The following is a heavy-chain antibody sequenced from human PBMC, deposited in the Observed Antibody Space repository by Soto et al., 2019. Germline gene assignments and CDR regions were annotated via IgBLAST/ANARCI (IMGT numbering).Heavy chain of an antibody. J-gene: IGHJ6*02. V-gene: IGHV4-59*01. CDR2: IYYSGST. D-gene: IGHD6-13*01. Sequence: SETLSLTCTVSGGSISSYYWSWIRQPPGKGLEWIGYIYYSGSTNYNPSLKSRITISVNTSKNQFSLKLSSVTAADTAVYYCASSNIAAAGFYYYGMDVWGRGTTVT. CDR3: ASSNIAAAGFYYYGMDV. CDR1: GGSISSYY.